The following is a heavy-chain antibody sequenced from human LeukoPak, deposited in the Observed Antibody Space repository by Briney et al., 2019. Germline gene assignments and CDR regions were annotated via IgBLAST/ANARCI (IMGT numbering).Heavy chain of an antibody. CDR2: MDTNSDNT. J-gene: IGHJ4*02. CDR1: GYTFISYD. CDR3: MSTSNWGSVIFYY. V-gene: IGHV1-8*01. Sequence: GASVRVSCKASGYTFISYDIHWVRQATGQGLEWMGWMDTNSDNTVYAEKFQGRVTMTRNTSISTAYMELRGLRSEDTAVYYCMSTSNWGSVIFYYWGQGALVTVSS. D-gene: IGHD7-27*01.